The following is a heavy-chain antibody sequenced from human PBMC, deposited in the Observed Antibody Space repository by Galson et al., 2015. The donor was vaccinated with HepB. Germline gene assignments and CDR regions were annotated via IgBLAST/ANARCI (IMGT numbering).Heavy chain of an antibody. J-gene: IGHJ4*02. CDR3: VKGDSSSWYRGVHFDY. CDR1: GFTFSDYY. CDR2: ISSSSSYT. V-gene: IGHV3-11*06. Sequence: SLRLSCAASGFTFSDYYMSWIRQAPGKGLEWVSYISSSSSYTNYADSVKGRFTISRDNSKNTLYLQMSSLRAEDTAVYYCVKGDSSSWYRGVHFDYWGQGTLVTVSS. D-gene: IGHD6-13*01.